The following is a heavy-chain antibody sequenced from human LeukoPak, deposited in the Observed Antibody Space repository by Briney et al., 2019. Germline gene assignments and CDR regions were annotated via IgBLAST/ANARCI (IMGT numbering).Heavy chain of an antibody. CDR1: GYSFVTYW. CDR2: TNPGDSDT. V-gene: IGHV5-51*01. D-gene: IGHD3-16*01. Sequence: GESLKISCEASGYSFVTYWIGWLRQMPGKGLEWLGSTNPGDSDTRYSPSFQGHVTISADKSITTAYLQWSSLGAADTAMYYCARGGLRPAYHFDYWGPGTLVIVSS. J-gene: IGHJ4*02. CDR3: ARGGLRPAYHFDY.